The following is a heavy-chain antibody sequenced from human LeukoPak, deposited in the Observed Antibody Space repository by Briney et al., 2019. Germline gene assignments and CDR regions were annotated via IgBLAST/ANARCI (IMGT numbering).Heavy chain of an antibody. CDR1: GFTFSNYD. Sequence: GGSLRLSCAASGFTFSNYDLHWVRQAPGLGLEWKTGISTDGSYKSYAGSVKGRFTISRDNSKNTLYLQMNSLRAEDTAVYYCARETGSPGAFHIWGQGTMVTVSS. V-gene: IGHV3-30-3*01. CDR2: ISTDGSYK. D-gene: IGHD1-26*01. CDR3: ARETGSPGAFHI. J-gene: IGHJ3*02.